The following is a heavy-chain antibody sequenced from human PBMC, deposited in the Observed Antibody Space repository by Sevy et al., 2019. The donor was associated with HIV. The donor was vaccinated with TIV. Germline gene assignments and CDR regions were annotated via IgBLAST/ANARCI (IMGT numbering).Heavy chain of an antibody. CDR2: IYYSGST. D-gene: IGHD3-10*01. V-gene: IGHV4-31*03. CDR1: GGSISSGGYY. J-gene: IGHJ6*02. Sequence: SETLSLTCTVSGGSISSGGYYWSWIRQHPGKGLEWIGYIYYSGSTYYNPSLKSRVTISVDTSKNQFSLKLSSVTAADTAVYYCARDRHRAGYYGMDVWGQGTTVTGSS. CDR3: ARDRHRAGYYGMDV.